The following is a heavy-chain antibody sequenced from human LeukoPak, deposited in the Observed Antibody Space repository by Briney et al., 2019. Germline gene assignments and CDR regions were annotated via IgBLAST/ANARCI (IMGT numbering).Heavy chain of an antibody. J-gene: IGHJ6*02. Sequence: GGSLRLSCAASGFTFSSYWMPWVRQAPGKGLVWVSRINSDGSSTSYADSVKGRFTISRDNAKNTLYLQMNSLRAEDPAVYYCARAKPLGSYYYYGMDVWGQGTTVTVSS. V-gene: IGHV3-74*01. D-gene: IGHD3-16*02. CDR2: INSDGSST. CDR1: GFTFSSYW. CDR3: ARAKPLGSYYYYGMDV.